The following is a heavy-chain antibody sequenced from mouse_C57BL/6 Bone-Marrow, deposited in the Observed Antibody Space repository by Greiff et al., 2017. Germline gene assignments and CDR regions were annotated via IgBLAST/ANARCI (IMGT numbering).Heavy chain of an antibody. Sequence: VQLQQSGPELVKPGASVKLSCKASGYTFTSYDINWVKQRPGQGLEWIGWIYPRAGSTKYNEKFKGKATLTVDTSSSTAYMELHSLTSEDSAVYFCARWGGSIYREYFDYWGQGTTLTVSS. CDR2: IYPRAGST. D-gene: IGHD1-1*01. J-gene: IGHJ2*01. CDR1: GYTFTSYD. V-gene: IGHV1-85*01. CDR3: ARWGGSIYREYFDY.